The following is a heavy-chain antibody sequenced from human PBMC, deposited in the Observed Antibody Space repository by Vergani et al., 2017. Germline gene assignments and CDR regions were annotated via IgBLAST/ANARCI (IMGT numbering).Heavy chain of an antibody. D-gene: IGHD3-3*01. CDR1: GGSISSYY. CDR3: ARVGGEGYDFWSGYYKYYYYMDV. V-gene: IGHV4-59*01. J-gene: IGHJ6*03. CDR2: IYYSGST. Sequence: QLQLQESGPGLVKPSETLSLTCTVSGGSISSYYWSWIRQPPGKGLEWIGYIYYSGSTNYNPSLKSRVTISVDTSKNQVSLKLSSVTAADTAVYYCARVGGEGYDFWSGYYKYYYYMDVWGKGTTVTVSS.